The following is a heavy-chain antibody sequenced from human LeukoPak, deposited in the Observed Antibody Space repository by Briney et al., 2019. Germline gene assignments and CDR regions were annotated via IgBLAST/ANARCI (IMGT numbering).Heavy chain of an antibody. CDR3: ARSLGWASSRYPFDG. CDR1: GGSISSSNYY. J-gene: IGHJ4*02. CDR2: MYYSGNT. Sequence: SETLSLTCTVSGGSISSSNYYWGWIRQPPGKGLEWIGSMYYSGNTDYNPSLKSRVTISVDTSKNQFSLKVNSVTAADTAVYYCARSLGWASSRYPFDGWGQGTLVTVSS. V-gene: IGHV4-39*01. D-gene: IGHD3-16*02.